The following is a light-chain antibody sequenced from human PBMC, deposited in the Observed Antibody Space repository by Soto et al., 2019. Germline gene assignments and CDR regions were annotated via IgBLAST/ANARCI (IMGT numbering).Light chain of an antibody. CDR1: QSIFSNY. V-gene: IGKV3-20*01. CDR2: GAS. CDR3: QQYGTSPRT. Sequence: EVMLTQSPGTLSLSPGERATLSCRASQSIFSNYLAWYQQKSGQAPRLLIYGASNRATGIPDRFSGSGSGTDFTLTISRLEPEAFAVYYCQQYGTSPRTFGQGTKVEFK. J-gene: IGKJ1*01.